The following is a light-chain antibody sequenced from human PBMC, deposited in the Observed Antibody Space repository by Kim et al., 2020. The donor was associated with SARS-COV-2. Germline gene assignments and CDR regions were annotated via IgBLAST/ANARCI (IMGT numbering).Light chain of an antibody. Sequence: DIQMTQSPSSMSASVGDRVNITCRASQYINTWLAWYQQKPDRAPKPLIYSTSSLQRGVPSRFSGSGSGADFTLTISSLQPEDFATYYCQQYKTYPYTFGGGTTVEIK. J-gene: IGKJ4*01. CDR1: QYINTW. V-gene: IGKV1D-16*01. CDR3: QQYKTYPYT. CDR2: STS.